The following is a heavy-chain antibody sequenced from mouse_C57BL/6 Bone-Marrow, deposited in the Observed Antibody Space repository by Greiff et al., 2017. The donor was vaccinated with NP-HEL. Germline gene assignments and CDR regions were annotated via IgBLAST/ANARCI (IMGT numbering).Heavy chain of an antibody. D-gene: IGHD1-1*01. V-gene: IGHV6-3*01. CDR1: GFTFSNYW. CDR3: TGSYYYGSSPYYFDY. J-gene: IGHJ2*01. Sequence: EVKVEESGGGLVQPGGSMKLSCVASGFTFSNYWMNWVRQSPEKGLEWVAQIRLKSDNYATHYAESVKGRFTISRDDSKSSVYLQMNNLRAEDTGIYYCTGSYYYGSSPYYFDYWGQGTTLTVSS. CDR2: IRLKSDNYAT.